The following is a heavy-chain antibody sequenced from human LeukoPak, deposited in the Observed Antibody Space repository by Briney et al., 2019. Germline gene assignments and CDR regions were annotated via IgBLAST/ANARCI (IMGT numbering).Heavy chain of an antibody. CDR1: GFTFSDYY. Sequence: DPGGSLRLSCAASGFTFSDYYMTWFRQAPGKGLEWVSYITSAGGTIFYTDSVKGRFIVSRDNAKNTLYLQMDSLGVEDTAVYYCAREIRWYFFYMDVWGKGTTVTVAS. D-gene: IGHD1-14*01. V-gene: IGHV3-11*04. CDR2: ITSAGGTI. CDR3: AREIRWYFFYMDV. J-gene: IGHJ6*03.